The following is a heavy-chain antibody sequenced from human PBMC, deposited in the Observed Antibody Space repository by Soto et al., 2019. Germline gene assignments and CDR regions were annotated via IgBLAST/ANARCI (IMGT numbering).Heavy chain of an antibody. D-gene: IGHD4-17*01. J-gene: IGHJ4*02. CDR3: ARGGTTVVTYFDY. Sequence: SVKVSCKASGGTFSSYAMSWVRQAPGQGLEWMGGIIPIFGTANYAQKFQGRVTITADESTSTAYMELSSLRSEDTAVYYCARGGTTVVTYFDYWGQGTLVTVSS. CDR1: GGTFSSYA. CDR2: IIPIFGTA. V-gene: IGHV1-69*13.